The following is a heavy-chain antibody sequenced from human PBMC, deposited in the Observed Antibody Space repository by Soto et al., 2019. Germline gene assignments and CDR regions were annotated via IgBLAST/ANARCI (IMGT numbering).Heavy chain of an antibody. D-gene: IGHD3-22*01. CDR2: IIPILGIA. J-gene: IGHJ4*02. CDR1: GGTFSSYT. Sequence: ASVKVSCKASGGTFSSYTISWVRQAPGQGLEWMGRIIPILGIANYAQKFQGRVTITADKSTSTAYMELSSLRSEDTAVYYCAIHYYDSSGYEGSHYWGQGTLVTVSS. V-gene: IGHV1-69*02. CDR3: AIHYYDSSGYEGSHY.